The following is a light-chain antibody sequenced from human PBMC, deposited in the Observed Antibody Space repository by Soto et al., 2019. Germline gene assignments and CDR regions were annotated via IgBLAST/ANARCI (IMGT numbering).Light chain of an antibody. CDR2: RDS. CDR3: QSAYSIGSYYV. CDR1: ALAEQS. J-gene: IGLJ1*01. V-gene: IGLV3-25*02. Sequence: SYDLPQPPSVSVSPGKTARITCSGDALAEQSAYWYQQRPGQAPVLVIYRDSERPSGIPERFSGSNSGTTVTLPISGAQAEDEADYYCQSAYSIGSYYVFGTGTKLTVL.